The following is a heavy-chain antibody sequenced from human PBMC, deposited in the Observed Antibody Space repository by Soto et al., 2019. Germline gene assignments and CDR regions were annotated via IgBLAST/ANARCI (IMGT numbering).Heavy chain of an antibody. CDR1: GFTFSSYG. J-gene: IGHJ6*02. V-gene: IGHV3-30*03. Sequence: GGSLRLSCAASGFTFSSYGMHWVRQAPGKGLEWVAVISYDGSNKYYADSVKGRFTISRDNSKNTLYLQMNSLRAEDTAVYYCATHGLGELLHYYYYGMDVWGQGTTVPSP. CDR2: ISYDGSNK. D-gene: IGHD3-10*01. CDR3: ATHGLGELLHYYYYGMDV.